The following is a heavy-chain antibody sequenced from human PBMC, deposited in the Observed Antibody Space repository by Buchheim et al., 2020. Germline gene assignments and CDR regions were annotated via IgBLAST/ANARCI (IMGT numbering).Heavy chain of an antibody. CDR2: ISYDGKIK. V-gene: IGHV3-30*04. Sequence: QVQLVESGGGVVQPGRSLRLSCAASGFTFSSYAMHWVRQAPGKGLEWVAVISYDGKIKYYEDSVKGRFTISRDNSKNTLYLQMNSLRAEDTAVYYCARDSSRIYYYGMDVWGQGTT. CDR1: GFTFSSYA. CDR3: ARDSSRIYYYGMDV. J-gene: IGHJ6*02.